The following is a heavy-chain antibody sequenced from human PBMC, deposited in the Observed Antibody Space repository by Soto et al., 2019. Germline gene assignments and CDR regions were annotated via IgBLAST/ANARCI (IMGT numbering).Heavy chain of an antibody. CDR1: GSTFCSYS. D-gene: IGHD3-3*01. V-gene: IGHV3-21*01. CDR3: ARDPPSITIFGVVTPRYYMDV. Sequence: GGSLRLSCAACGSTFCSYSMNWVRQTPGKGLEWVSSISSSSSYIYYADSVKGRFTISRDNAKNSLYLQMNSLRAEDTAVYYCARDPPSITIFGVVTPRYYMDVWGKGTTVTVSS. CDR2: ISSSSSYI. J-gene: IGHJ6*03.